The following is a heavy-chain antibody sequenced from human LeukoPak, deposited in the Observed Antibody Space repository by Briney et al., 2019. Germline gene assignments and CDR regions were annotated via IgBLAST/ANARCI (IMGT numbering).Heavy chain of an antibody. J-gene: IGHJ4*02. Sequence: PSETLSLTCVVYGGSFSGYYWSWIRQPPGKGLEWIGEINHSGSTNYNPSLKSRVTISVDTSKNQFSLKLSSVTAADTAVYYCAREDYGDLFDYWGQGTLVTVSS. D-gene: IGHD4-17*01. CDR2: INHSGST. CDR1: GGSFSGYY. CDR3: AREDYGDLFDY. V-gene: IGHV4-34*01.